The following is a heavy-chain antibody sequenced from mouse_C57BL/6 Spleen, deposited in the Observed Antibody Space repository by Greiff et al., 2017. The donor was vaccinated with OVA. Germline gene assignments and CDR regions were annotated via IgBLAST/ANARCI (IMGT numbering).Heavy chain of an antibody. CDR3: AIRYYYAMDY. CDR1: GYTFTDYY. V-gene: IGHV1-26*01. Sequence: VQLQQSGPELVKPGASVKISCKASGYTFTDYYMNWVKQSHGKSLEWIGDINPNNGGTSYNQKFKGKATLTVDKSSSTAYMELLSLTSEDSAFYYCAIRYYYAMDYWGQGTSVTVSS. CDR2: INPNNGGT. D-gene: IGHD1-1*01. J-gene: IGHJ4*01.